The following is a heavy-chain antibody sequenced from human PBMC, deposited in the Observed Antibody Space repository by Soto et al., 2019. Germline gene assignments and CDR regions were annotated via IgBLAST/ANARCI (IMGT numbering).Heavy chain of an antibody. J-gene: IGHJ6*02. CDR2: TYYRSKWYN. CDR3: ARASTYSLFYYYYGMDV. D-gene: IGHD5-18*01. Sequence: SQTLSLTCAISGDSVSSNSAAWNWIRQSPSRGLEWLGRTYYRSKWYNDYAVSVKSRITINPDTSKNQFSLQLNSVTPEDTAVYYCARASTYSLFYYYYGMDVWGQGTTVTVSS. CDR1: GDSVSSNSAA. V-gene: IGHV6-1*01.